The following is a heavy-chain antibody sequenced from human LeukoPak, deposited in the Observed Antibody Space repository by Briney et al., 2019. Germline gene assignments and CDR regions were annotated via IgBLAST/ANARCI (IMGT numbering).Heavy chain of an antibody. CDR2: IKTDGGAK. V-gene: IGHV3-7*01. CDR3: TKDLNNDSSG. Sequence: PGGSLTLSCAASGFRFSDYWMTWVRQAPGKGLECVANIKTDGGAKYYPDSVKGRFTVSRDNAKNSLYPQMNNMRVEDTAIYYCTKDLNNDSSGWGQAILVSVSS. J-gene: IGHJ4*02. D-gene: IGHD3-22*01. CDR1: GFRFSDYW.